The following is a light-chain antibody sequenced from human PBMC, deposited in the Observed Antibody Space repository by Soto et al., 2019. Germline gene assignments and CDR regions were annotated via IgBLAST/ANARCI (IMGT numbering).Light chain of an antibody. V-gene: IGKV1-39*01. Sequence: DIQMTQSPSSLSASVGDRVTITCRASQSMSSYLNWFQQKPGKAPKLLIYAASSLQSGVPSRFSGSGSGTDFTLTISSLQPEDFATYYCQQSLSTPLTFGGGTRVEIK. CDR1: QSMSSY. CDR3: QQSLSTPLT. CDR2: AAS. J-gene: IGKJ4*01.